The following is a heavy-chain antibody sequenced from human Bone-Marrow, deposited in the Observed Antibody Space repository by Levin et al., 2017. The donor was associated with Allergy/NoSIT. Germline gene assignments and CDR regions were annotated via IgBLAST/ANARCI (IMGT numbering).Heavy chain of an antibody. Sequence: PGGSLRLSCAASGFTFSSYEMNWVRQAPGKGLEWVSYISSSGSTIYYADSVKGRFTISRDNAKNSLYLQMNSLRAEDTAVYYCARMPPAEDMIAAPPDYWGQGTLVTVSS. CDR1: GFTFSSYE. J-gene: IGHJ4*02. D-gene: IGHD6-13*01. CDR2: ISSSGSTI. V-gene: IGHV3-48*03. CDR3: ARMPPAEDMIAAPPDY.